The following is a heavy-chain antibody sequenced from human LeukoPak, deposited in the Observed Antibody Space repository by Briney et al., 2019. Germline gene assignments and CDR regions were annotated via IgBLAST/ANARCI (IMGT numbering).Heavy chain of an antibody. D-gene: IGHD3-10*01. V-gene: IGHV3-30*04. J-gene: IGHJ4*02. Sequence: PGGSLRLSCAASGFTFSSYAMHGVRQAPGKGLEWVAVISYDGSNKYYADSVKGRFTISRDNSKNTLYLQMNSLRAEDTAVYYCARQTRITMVRGVIIGPDYWGQGTLVTVSS. CDR2: ISYDGSNK. CDR1: GFTFSSYA. CDR3: ARQTRITMVRGVIIGPDY.